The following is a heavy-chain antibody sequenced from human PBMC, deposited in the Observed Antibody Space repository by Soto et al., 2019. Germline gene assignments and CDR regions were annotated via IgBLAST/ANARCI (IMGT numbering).Heavy chain of an antibody. Sequence: PXGSLGLSCAASGFSFSGYGMNWVRQAPGKGLEWISYISSSGSLIYYADSLKGRFTISRDNAKNSLYLQMNSLRAEDTAVYYCATTVTTVDYWGQGTLVTVSS. CDR2: ISSSGSLI. J-gene: IGHJ4*02. V-gene: IGHV3-48*03. CDR1: GFSFSGYG. D-gene: IGHD4-17*01. CDR3: ATTVTTVDY.